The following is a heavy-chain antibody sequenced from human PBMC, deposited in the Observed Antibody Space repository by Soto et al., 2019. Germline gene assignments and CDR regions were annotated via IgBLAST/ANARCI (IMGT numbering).Heavy chain of an antibody. CDR3: ARTSYDSSGTAADP. CDR1: GGSISSGGYY. V-gene: IGHV4-31*03. J-gene: IGHJ5*02. Sequence: QVQLQESGPGLVKPSQTLSLTCTVSGGSISSGGYYWSWIRQHPGKGLEWIGYIYYSGSTYYNPSLNSRVTISVGTSKNQFSLKLSSVTAADTAVYYCARTSYDSSGTAADPWGQGTLVTVSS. D-gene: IGHD3-22*01. CDR2: IYYSGST.